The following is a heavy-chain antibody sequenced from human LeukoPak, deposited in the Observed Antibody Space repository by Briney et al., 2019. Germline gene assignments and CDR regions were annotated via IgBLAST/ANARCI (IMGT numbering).Heavy chain of an antibody. J-gene: IGHJ4*02. D-gene: IGHD1-26*01. V-gene: IGHV4-59*01. CDR1: GGSISSYY. Sequence: SETLSLTCTVSGGSISSYYWSWIRQPPGKGLEWIGYIYYSGSTNYNPSLKSRVTISVDTSKNQFSLKLSSVTAADTAVYYCASGSRSYPTYWGQGTLVTVSS. CDR2: IYYSGST. CDR3: ASGSRSYPTY.